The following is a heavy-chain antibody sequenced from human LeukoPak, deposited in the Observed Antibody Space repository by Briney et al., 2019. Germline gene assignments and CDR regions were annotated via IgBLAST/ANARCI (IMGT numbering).Heavy chain of an antibody. J-gene: IGHJ4*02. CDR1: GFTLSSYW. CDR2: INSDGSST. Sequence: GWSLRLSCASSGFTLSSYWMHWVRQAPGKGLGLVSRINSDGSSTSYADSVKGRFTISRDNAKNTLYLQMNSLRAEDQAVYYCARGKSGYSYGFDYWGQGTLVTVSS. D-gene: IGHD5-18*01. V-gene: IGHV3-74*01. CDR3: ARGKSGYSYGFDY.